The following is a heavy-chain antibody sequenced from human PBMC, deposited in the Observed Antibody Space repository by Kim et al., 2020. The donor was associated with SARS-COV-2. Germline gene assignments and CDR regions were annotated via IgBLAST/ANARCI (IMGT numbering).Heavy chain of an antibody. V-gene: IGHV5-10-1*01. J-gene: IGHJ4*02. CDR1: GYSFTSYW. Sequence: GESLKISCKGSGYSFTSYWISWVRQMPGKGLEWMGRIDPSDSYTNYSPSFQGHVTISADKSISTAYLQWSSLKASNTAMYYCATLPIAVAVWGGDYWGQGTLVTVT. CDR3: ATLPIAVAVWGGDY. CDR2: IDPSDSYT. D-gene: IGHD6-19*01.